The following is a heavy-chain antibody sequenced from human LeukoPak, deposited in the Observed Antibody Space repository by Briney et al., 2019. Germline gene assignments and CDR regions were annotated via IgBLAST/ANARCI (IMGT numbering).Heavy chain of an antibody. CDR3: AKYCSGGSCLFDY. CDR1: GFTFSIYG. J-gene: IGHJ4*02. Sequence: GGSLTLSCAASGFTFSIYGMHRVRQAPGKGLEWVAVISYDGSNKYYADSVKGRFTISRDNSKNTLYLQMNSLRAEDTAVYYCAKYCSGGSCLFDYRGQGTLVTVSS. CDR2: ISYDGSNK. V-gene: IGHV3-30*18. D-gene: IGHD2-15*01.